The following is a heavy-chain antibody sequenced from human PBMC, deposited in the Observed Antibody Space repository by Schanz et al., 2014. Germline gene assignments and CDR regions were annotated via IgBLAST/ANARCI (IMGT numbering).Heavy chain of an antibody. D-gene: IGHD4-17*01. CDR1: RYPFTAYY. Sequence: QVHLVQSGSEVKKPGASVKVSCKASRYPFTAYYMHWVRQAPGQGLEWMGIINPSGGSTTYAQKFQGRVTMTSDTSTSTVYMELSSLRSEDTAVYYCARNYGGHSEESDRYGMDVWGQGTTVTVSS. CDR2: INPSGGST. J-gene: IGHJ6*02. CDR3: ARNYGGHSEESDRYGMDV. V-gene: IGHV1-46*01.